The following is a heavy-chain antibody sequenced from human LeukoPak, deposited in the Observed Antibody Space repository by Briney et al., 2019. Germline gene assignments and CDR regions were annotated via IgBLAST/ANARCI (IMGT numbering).Heavy chain of an antibody. CDR1: GFTFSSYS. Sequence: GGSLRLSCAASGFTFSSYSMNWVRQAPGKGLEWVSYISSSSSTIYYADSVKGRFTISRDNAKNSLYLQMNSLRAEDTAVYYCASEDIVVVPASAFDYWGQGTLVTVSS. V-gene: IGHV3-48*04. CDR3: ASEDIVVVPASAFDY. D-gene: IGHD2-2*01. CDR2: ISSSSSTI. J-gene: IGHJ4*02.